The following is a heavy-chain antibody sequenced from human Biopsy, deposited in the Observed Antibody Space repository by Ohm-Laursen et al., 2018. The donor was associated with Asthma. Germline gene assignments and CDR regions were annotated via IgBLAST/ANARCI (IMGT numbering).Heavy chain of an antibody. Sequence: TLSLTCLVSGGSIGRGGYYWSWMRHFPGKGLEWIGCIYYSGTTYYNPSLKSRLTISVDMSKNQFILHLTSVTAADTAVYFCARFGGTSYGSPFDHWGLGALVTVSS. CDR1: GGSIGRGGYY. D-gene: IGHD3-16*01. J-gene: IGHJ4*02. CDR2: IYYSGTT. V-gene: IGHV4-31*03. CDR3: ARFGGTSYGSPFDH.